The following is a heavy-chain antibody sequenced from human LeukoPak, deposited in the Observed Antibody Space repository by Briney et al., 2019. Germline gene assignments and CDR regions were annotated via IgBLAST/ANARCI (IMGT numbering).Heavy chain of an antibody. D-gene: IGHD3-9*01. CDR3: ARDFDRYYFGY. J-gene: IGHJ4*02. CDR2: INTEGSST. V-gene: IGHV3-74*01. CDR1: GFTFRTYW. Sequence: GGSLRLSCAASGFTFRTYWMHWVRHAPGKGLMWVSRINTEGSSTSYADSVKGRFTISRDNAKNALYLQMNSLRAEDTAMYYCARDFDRYYFGYWGQGTLVTVSS.